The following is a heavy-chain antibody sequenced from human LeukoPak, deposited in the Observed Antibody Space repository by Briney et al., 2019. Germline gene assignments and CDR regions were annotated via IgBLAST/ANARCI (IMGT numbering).Heavy chain of an antibody. Sequence: PSETLSLTCTVSGGSITSYDWSWIRQPPGKGLEWIGYIYYSGSTYYNPSLKSRVTISVDTSKNQFSLKLSSVTAADTAVYYCARPGYDSSGYYYYYYYYMDVWGKGTTVTISS. CDR3: ARPGYDSSGYYYYYYYYMDV. V-gene: IGHV4-59*04. J-gene: IGHJ6*03. D-gene: IGHD3-22*01. CDR1: GGSITSYD. CDR2: IYYSGST.